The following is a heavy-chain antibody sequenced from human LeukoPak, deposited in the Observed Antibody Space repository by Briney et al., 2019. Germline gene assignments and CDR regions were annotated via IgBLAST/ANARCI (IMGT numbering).Heavy chain of an antibody. CDR1: GGSISSGDYY. V-gene: IGHV4-30-4*08. CDR2: IYYSGST. J-gene: IGHJ1*01. D-gene: IGHD3-22*01. CDR3: ARERRLSYYDSSGYYFD. Sequence: NPSETLSLTCTVSGGSISSGDYYWSWIRQPPGKGPGWIGYIYYSGSTYYNPSLKSRVTISVDTSKNQFSLKLSSVTAADTAVYYCARERRLSYYDSSGYYFDWGQGTLVTVSS.